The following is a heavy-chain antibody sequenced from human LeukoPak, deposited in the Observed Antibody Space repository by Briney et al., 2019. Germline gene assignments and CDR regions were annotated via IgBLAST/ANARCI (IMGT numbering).Heavy chain of an antibody. CDR1: GGSFSGYY. D-gene: IGHD1-26*01. Sequence: SETLSLTCAVYGGSFSGYYWSWSRQPPGKGLEWIGSIYHSGRTHYIPSLKSRVTISIDKSKNQISLKVNSVTAADTAVYYCAREVGYGIDYWGQGTLVTVSS. J-gene: IGHJ4*02. CDR3: AREVGYGIDY. CDR2: IYHSGRT. V-gene: IGHV4-34*01.